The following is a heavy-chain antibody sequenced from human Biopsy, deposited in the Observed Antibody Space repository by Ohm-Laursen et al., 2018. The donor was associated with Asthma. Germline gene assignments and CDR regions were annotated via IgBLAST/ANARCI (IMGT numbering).Heavy chain of an antibody. CDR3: ARCQVGYSSGWSLLLKKIYYSGMDV. Sequence: SSVKVSCKVPGGTFSNFAISWVRQAPGQGLEWLGGIMTVFGTTSYTQKFQGRVTITADESTSTAYMEVTSLRSEDTAIYYCARCQVGYSSGWSLLLKKIYYSGMDVWGQGTAVTVSS. V-gene: IGHV1-69*01. CDR1: GGTFSNFA. D-gene: IGHD6-19*01. CDR2: IMTVFGTT. J-gene: IGHJ6*02.